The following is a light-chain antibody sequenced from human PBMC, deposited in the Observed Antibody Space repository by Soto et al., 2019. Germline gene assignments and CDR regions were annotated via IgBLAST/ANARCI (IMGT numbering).Light chain of an antibody. CDR1: NIGANS. CDR3: QVWHSSRGV. V-gene: IGLV3-21*02. CDR2: DDS. J-gene: IGLJ2*01. Sequence: VLTQTPSVSVAPGQTARITCGGDNIGANSVHWYQQKPGQAPILVVYDDSDRPSGIPERFSGSISGNTAALTITRVEGGDEADYYCQVWHSSRGVFGGGTKLTVL.